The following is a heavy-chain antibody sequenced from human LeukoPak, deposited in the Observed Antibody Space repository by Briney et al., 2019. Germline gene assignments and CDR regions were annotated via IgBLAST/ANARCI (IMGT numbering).Heavy chain of an antibody. CDR1: GYTLTELS. Sequence: ASVKVSCKVSGYTLTELSMHWVRRAPGKGLEWMGGFDPEDGETIYAQKFQGRVTMTEDTSTDTAYMELSSLRSEDTAVYYCATKLPIRFSGSYYVRFLGNAFDIWGQGTMVTVSS. CDR2: FDPEDGET. D-gene: IGHD1-26*01. J-gene: IGHJ3*02. CDR3: ATKLPIRFSGSYYVRFLGNAFDI. V-gene: IGHV1-24*01.